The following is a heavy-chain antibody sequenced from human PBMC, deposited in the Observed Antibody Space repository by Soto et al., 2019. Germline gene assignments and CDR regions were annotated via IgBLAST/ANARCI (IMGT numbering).Heavy chain of an antibody. J-gene: IGHJ4*02. CDR2: IDWDDDK. Sequence: SGPTLVNPTQTLTLTCTFSGFSLSTSGMCVSWIRQPPGKALEWLARIDWDDDKYYSTSLKTRLTISKDTSKNQVVLTMTNMDPVDTATYYCARINYYGSGSYYNYFDYWGQGTLVTVSS. D-gene: IGHD3-10*01. CDR1: GFSLSTSGMC. V-gene: IGHV2-70*11. CDR3: ARINYYGSGSYYNYFDY.